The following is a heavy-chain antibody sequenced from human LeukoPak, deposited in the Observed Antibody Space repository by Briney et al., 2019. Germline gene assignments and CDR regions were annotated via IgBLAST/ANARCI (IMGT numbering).Heavy chain of an antibody. CDR1: GYRFSIYW. CDR2: IYPADSDI. V-gene: IGHV5-51*01. CDR3: ARQEYCSGGSCYTWFDP. D-gene: IGHD2-15*01. Sequence: GESLKISCKGSGYRFSIYWIGWVRQMPGKGLEWMGIIYPADSDIGYSPSFQGQVTISADKPISTAYLQWSSLKASDTAMYYCARQEYCSGGSCYTWFDPWGQGTLVIVSS. J-gene: IGHJ5*02.